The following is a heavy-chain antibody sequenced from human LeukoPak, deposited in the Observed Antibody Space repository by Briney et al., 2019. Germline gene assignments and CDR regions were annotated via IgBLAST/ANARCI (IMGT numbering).Heavy chain of an antibody. Sequence: SETLSLTCAVYGGSVSGYYWSWIRQPPGKGLEWIGEINHSGSTNYNPSLKSRVTISVDTSKDQFSLKLSSVTAADTAVFYCARGPQNDYGDFFDYWGQGTLVTVSS. CDR1: GGSVSGYY. CDR3: ARGPQNDYGDFFDY. V-gene: IGHV4-34*01. J-gene: IGHJ4*02. CDR2: INHSGST. D-gene: IGHD4-17*01.